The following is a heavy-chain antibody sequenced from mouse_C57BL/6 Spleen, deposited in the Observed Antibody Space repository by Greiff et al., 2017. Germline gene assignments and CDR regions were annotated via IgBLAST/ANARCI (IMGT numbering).Heavy chain of an antibody. CDR3: ARTDYGGFAC. CDR2: IYPGSGST. V-gene: IGHV1-55*01. J-gene: IGHJ3*01. CDR1: GYTFTSYW. D-gene: IGHD2-4*01. Sequence: VQLQQPGAELVKPGASVKMSCKASGYTFTSYWITWVKQRPGQGLEWIGDIYPGSGSTNYNEKFKSKATLTVDTSSSTAYVQLSSLASEDSAVYYCARTDYGGFACWGQGTLVAVSA.